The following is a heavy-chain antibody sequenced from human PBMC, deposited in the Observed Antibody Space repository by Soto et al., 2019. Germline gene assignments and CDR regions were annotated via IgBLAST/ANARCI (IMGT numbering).Heavy chain of an antibody. CDR1: GGSISSYY. J-gene: IGHJ4*02. Sequence: PSETLSLTCTVSGGSISSYYWIWIRQPPGKGLEWIGYIYYSGSTNYNPSLKSRVTISVDTSKNQFSLKLSSVTAADTAVYYCARRWGTYFDYWGQGTLVTVSS. D-gene: IGHD7-27*01. V-gene: IGHV4-59*01. CDR3: ARRWGTYFDY. CDR2: IYYSGST.